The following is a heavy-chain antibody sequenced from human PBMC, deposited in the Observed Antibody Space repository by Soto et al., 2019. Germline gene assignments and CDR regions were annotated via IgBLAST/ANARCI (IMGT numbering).Heavy chain of an antibody. V-gene: IGHV1-18*01. D-gene: IGHD3-22*01. CDR1: GYTFTSYG. J-gene: IGHJ5*02. CDR2: ISAYNGNT. Sequence: QVQLVQSGAEVKKPGASVKVSCKASGYTFTSYGISWVRQAPGQGLEWMGWISAYNGNTNYAQKLQGRVTMTTDTSTSTAYMELRSLRSDDTAVYYCARDPRAGESSGWNWFDPWGQGTLVTVSS. CDR3: ARDPRAGESSGWNWFDP.